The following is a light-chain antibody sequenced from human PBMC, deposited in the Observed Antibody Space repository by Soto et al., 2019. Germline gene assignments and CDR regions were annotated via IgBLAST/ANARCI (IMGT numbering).Light chain of an antibody. Sequence: DVQMTQSPSTLSASVEDRVTITCRASQSSERNMAWYPQKPGRAPSLIIYDASSLERGVPSRFSGGGSGTEFTVIISNLQPDDFATYYFLRFKYYAWTFGQWNKV. J-gene: IGKJ1*01. CDR1: QSSERN. V-gene: IGKV1-5*01. CDR3: LRFKYYAWT. CDR2: DAS.